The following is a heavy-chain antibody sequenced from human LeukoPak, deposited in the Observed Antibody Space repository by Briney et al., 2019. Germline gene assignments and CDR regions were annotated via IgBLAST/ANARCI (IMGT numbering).Heavy chain of an antibody. CDR3: ARSKSWYSTGAFDI. CDR1: GFTFSSHW. J-gene: IGHJ3*02. D-gene: IGHD2-15*01. V-gene: IGHV3-74*03. CDR2: INGDGSNT. Sequence: GGSLRLSCAASGFTFSSHWRSWVRQAPGKGLVWVSRINGDGSNTTYPASVKGGSTSSRTNAKNTLYLQMSSLRAEETAVYNCARSKSWYSTGAFDIWGQGTMVTVSS.